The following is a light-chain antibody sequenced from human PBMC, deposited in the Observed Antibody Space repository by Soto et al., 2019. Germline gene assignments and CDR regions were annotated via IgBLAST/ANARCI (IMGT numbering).Light chain of an antibody. Sequence: QSVLTQPRSVSGSPVQSVTISCTGTSSDVGGYKYVSWYQQKPGKAPKLIIYGVSRWPSGVPNRFSGSKSGNRASLTISGLQAEDEGDYYCCSYAGGPEVFGTGTKVTVL. CDR3: CSYAGGPEV. CDR1: SSDVGGYKY. J-gene: IGLJ1*01. V-gene: IGLV2-11*01. CDR2: GVS.